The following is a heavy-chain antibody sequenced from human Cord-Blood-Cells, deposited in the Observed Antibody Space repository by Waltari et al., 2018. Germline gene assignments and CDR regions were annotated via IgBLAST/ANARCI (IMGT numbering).Heavy chain of an antibody. CDR3: ARGSAAGTGYYFDY. J-gene: IGHJ4*02. CDR1: GGTFTSYA. V-gene: IGHV1-69*09. D-gene: IGHD6-13*01. CDR2: IIPILGIA. Sequence: QVQLVQSGAEVKQPGSSLKVSCKASGGTFTSYAISWLSQAPGKGLEWMGRIIPILGIANYAQKFQGRVTITADKSTSTAYMELSSLRSEDTAVYYCARGSAAGTGYYFDYWGQGTLVTVSS.